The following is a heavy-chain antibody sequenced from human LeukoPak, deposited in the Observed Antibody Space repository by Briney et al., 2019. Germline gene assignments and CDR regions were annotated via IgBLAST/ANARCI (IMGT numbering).Heavy chain of an antibody. V-gene: IGHV1-69*13. D-gene: IGHD2-15*01. CDR3: ARGCSGGSCYSQSKDDWFDP. CDR2: IIPIFGTA. CDR1: GGTFSSYA. J-gene: IGHJ5*02. Sequence: GASMKFSCKASGGTFSSYAISWVRQAPGQGLEWMGGIIPIFGTANYAQKFQGRVTITADESTSTAYMELSSLRSEDTAVYYCARGCSGGSCYSQSKDDWFDPWGQGTLVTVSS.